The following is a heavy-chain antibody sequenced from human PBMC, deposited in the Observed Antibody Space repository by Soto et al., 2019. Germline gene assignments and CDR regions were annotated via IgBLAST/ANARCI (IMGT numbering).Heavy chain of an antibody. Sequence: EVQLVESGGGLIEPGGSLRLSCAASGFTFSNAWVSWVRQAPGKGLEWGGRIKSKTDGGTTDYAAHVKGRFTISTDDSKTKLYLKMNSLQTEDSAVYYCTTGSSSGYWGQGTLVTVSS. V-gene: IGHV3-15*01. CDR2: IKSKTDGGTT. CDR3: TTGSSSGY. CDR1: GFTFSNAW. J-gene: IGHJ4*02. D-gene: IGHD6-6*01.